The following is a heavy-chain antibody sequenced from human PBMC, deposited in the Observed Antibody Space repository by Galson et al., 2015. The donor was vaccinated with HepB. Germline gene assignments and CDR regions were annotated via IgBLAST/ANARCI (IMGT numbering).Heavy chain of an antibody. CDR2: TNGGNGDT. J-gene: IGHJ4*02. CDR3: ARDLVRFGGYFDY. CDR1: GYTFTNYA. D-gene: IGHD3-10*01. V-gene: IGHV1-3*01. Sequence: SVKDSCKASGYTFTNYAIHWVRQAPGQSLEWMGRTNGGNGDTSYSQKFQGRVTITSDTSASTAYMELNSLRSEDTAVYYCARDLVRFGGYFDYWGQGTLVTVSS.